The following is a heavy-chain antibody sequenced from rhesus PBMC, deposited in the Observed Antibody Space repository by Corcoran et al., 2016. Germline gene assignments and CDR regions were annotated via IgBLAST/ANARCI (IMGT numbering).Heavy chain of an antibody. Sequence: EVQLVESGGGLVQPGGSLRLSCAASGFTFSSYAMQWVHQAPGKGLEWVSAIGPCGDTYYADAVKGKFTISRDNSKNTLSLQMNSLRAEDTAVYYCAKEYCSSTYCSQVGDYWGQGVLVTVSS. J-gene: IGHJ4*01. CDR3: AKEYCSSTYCSQVGDY. CDR1: GFTFSSYA. CDR2: IGPCGDT. V-gene: IGHV3-72*01. D-gene: IGHD2-15*01.